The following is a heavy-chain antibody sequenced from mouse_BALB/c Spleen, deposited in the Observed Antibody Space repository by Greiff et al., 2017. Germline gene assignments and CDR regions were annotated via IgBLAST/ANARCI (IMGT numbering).Heavy chain of an antibody. D-gene: IGHD2-4*01. CDR1: GFSLTSYG. Sequence: VHLVESGPGLVQPSQSLSITCTVSGFSLTSYGVHWVRQSPGKGLEWLGVIWSGGSTDYNAAFISRLSISKDNSKSQVFFKMNSLQANDTAIYYCARANYDGAWFAYWGQGTLVTVSA. CDR2: IWSGGST. J-gene: IGHJ3*01. CDR3: ARANYDGAWFAY. V-gene: IGHV2-2*02.